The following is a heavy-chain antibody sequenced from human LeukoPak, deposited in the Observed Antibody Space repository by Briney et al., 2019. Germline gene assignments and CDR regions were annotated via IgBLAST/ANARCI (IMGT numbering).Heavy chain of an antibody. D-gene: IGHD5-18*01. Sequence: SVKVSCKASGGTFSSYAISWVRQAPGQGLELMGGIIPIFGTANYARKFQGRVTITADESTSTAYMELSSLRSEDTAVYYCASIRGYSFGNNREYYFDYWGQGTLVNVSS. J-gene: IGHJ4*02. CDR2: IIPIFGTA. V-gene: IGHV1-69*13. CDR1: GGTFSSYA. CDR3: ASIRGYSFGNNREYYFDY.